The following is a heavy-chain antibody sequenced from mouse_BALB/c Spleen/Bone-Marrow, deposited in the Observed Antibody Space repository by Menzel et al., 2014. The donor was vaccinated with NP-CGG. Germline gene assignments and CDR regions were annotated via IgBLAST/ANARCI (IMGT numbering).Heavy chain of an antibody. V-gene: IGHV1-14*01. Sequence: VQLKQSGPELVKPGASVKMSCKASGYTFTSYVMHWVKQKPGQGLEWIGYINPYNDGTKYNEKFKGKATLTSDKSSSTAYMELSSLTSEDSAVYYCARERTARATSFAYWDQGTLVTVSA. CDR3: ARERTARATSFAY. J-gene: IGHJ3*01. CDR2: INPYNDGT. D-gene: IGHD3-2*01. CDR1: GYTFTSYV.